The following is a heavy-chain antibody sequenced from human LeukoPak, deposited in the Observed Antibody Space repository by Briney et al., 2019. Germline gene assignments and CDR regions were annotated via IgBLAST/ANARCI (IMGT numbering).Heavy chain of an antibody. CDR2: MNPNSGNT. J-gene: IGHJ4*02. V-gene: IGHV1-8*01. D-gene: IGHD3-22*01. CDR3: ARDYYDSSGSYFDY. Sequence: ASVKVSCKASGYTFTSYDINWVRQATGQGLEWMGWMNPNSGNTGYAQKLQGRVTMTRNTSISTAYMELSSLRSEDTAVYYCARDYYDSSGSYFDYWGQGTLVTVSS. CDR1: GYTFTSYD.